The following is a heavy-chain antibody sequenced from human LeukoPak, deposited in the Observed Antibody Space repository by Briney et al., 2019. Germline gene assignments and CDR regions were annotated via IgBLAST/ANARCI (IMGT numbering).Heavy chain of an antibody. CDR1: RFTFSSYA. CDR3: AKRRRDGAAAGFYYYYYMDV. J-gene: IGHJ6*03. Sequence: PGGSLRLSCAASRFTFSSYAMSWVRQAPGKGLEWVPSISGSSDRTFYADSVKGRFTISRDNSKNTLYLQMNSLRAEDTAVYYCAKRRRDGAAAGFYYYYYMDVWGKGTTVTISS. D-gene: IGHD6-13*01. V-gene: IGHV3-23*01. CDR2: ISGSSDRT.